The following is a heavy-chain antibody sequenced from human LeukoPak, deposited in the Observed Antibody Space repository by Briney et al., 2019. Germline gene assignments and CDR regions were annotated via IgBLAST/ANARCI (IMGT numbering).Heavy chain of an antibody. Sequence: SETLSLTCAVSSGSMSSYYWSWIRQPPGKGLEWIGYIYYTGVTNYSPSLKLRLTISFDTAMKQFSLNLRSVTAADTAMYYCARGGSGYPLDYWGQGTLVTVSS. D-gene: IGHD3-22*01. CDR3: ARGGSGYPLDY. CDR1: SGSMSSYY. V-gene: IGHV4-59*01. CDR2: IYYTGVT. J-gene: IGHJ4*02.